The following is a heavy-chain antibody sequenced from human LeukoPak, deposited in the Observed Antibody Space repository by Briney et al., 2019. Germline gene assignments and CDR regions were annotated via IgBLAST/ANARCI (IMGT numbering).Heavy chain of an antibody. Sequence: PSETLSLTCAVYGGSFSGYYWSWIRQPPGKGLEWIGEINHSGSTNYNPSLKSRVTISVDTSKNQFSLKLSSVTAADTAVYYCARLGITMVRGVITKTYYYYYYMDVWGKGTTVTISS. J-gene: IGHJ6*03. CDR2: INHSGST. CDR3: ARLGITMVRGVITKTYYYYYYMDV. CDR1: GGSFSGYY. V-gene: IGHV4-34*01. D-gene: IGHD3-10*01.